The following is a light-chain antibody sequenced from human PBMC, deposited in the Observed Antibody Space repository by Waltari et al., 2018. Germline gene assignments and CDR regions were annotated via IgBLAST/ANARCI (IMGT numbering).Light chain of an antibody. CDR3: QQYSTYPWT. J-gene: IGKJ1*01. V-gene: IGKV1-5*03. Sequence: IQMTQSLSTLSASVRDRVTISCRASQSINGWLAWYQQIPGMAPKFLICKASSLQSGVPSRFSGSGSGTEFTLTISSLQPDDFASYYCQQYSTYPWTFGQGTKVEIK. CDR2: KAS. CDR1: QSINGW.